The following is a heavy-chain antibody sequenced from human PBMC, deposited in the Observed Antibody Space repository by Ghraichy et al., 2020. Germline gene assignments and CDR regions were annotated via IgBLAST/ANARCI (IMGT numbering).Heavy chain of an antibody. CDR3: AGGDIVATTDAFDI. Sequence: SETLSLTCTVSGGSISSYYWSWIRQPAGKGLEWIGRIYTSGSTNYNPSLKSRVTMSVDTSKNQFSLKLSSVTAADTAVYYCAGGDIVATTDAFDIWGQGTLVTASS. J-gene: IGHJ3*02. CDR1: GGSISSYY. CDR2: IYTSGST. D-gene: IGHD5-12*01. V-gene: IGHV4-4*07.